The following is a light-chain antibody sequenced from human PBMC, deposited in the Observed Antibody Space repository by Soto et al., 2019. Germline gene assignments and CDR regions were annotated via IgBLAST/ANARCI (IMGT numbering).Light chain of an antibody. V-gene: IGKV3-15*01. CDR2: GAS. J-gene: IGKJ5*01. CDR3: QQYKNWPL. Sequence: EFVLTQSPATLSVSPGERVTLSFRTSHSVNSHVAWYQQKPGQAPRLLLYGASTRATGIPVRFSGSGFGTEFTLTISSLQSEDFAVYYCQQYKNWPLFGQGTRLEIK. CDR1: HSVNSH.